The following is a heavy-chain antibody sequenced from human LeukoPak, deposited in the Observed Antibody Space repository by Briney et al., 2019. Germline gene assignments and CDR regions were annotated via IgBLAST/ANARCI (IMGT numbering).Heavy chain of an antibody. D-gene: IGHD5-18*01. V-gene: IGHV3-30*18. CDR1: GFTFSSYA. CDR3: AKDLEYSYGLLGIDY. CDR2: ISYDGSNK. J-gene: IGHJ4*02. Sequence: GGSLRLSCAASGFTFSSYAMSWVRQAPGRGLEWVAVISYDGSNKYYADSVKGRFTISRDNSKNTLYLQMNSLRAEDTAVYYCAKDLEYSYGLLGIDYWGQGTLVTVSS.